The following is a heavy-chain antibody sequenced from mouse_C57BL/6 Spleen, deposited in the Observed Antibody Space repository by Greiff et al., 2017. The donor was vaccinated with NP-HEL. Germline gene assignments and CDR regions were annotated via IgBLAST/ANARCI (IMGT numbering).Heavy chain of an antibody. Sequence: QVQLKESGAELMKPGASVKLSCKATGYTFTGYWIEWVKQRPGHGLEWIGEILPGSGSTKYNEQFKGKATFNVDTSSNTAYMQLRSQTTEDSAIYYCARPYGPPQGFAYWGQGTLVTVSA. D-gene: IGHD1-1*02. CDR1: GYTFTGYW. V-gene: IGHV1-9*01. J-gene: IGHJ3*01. CDR2: ILPGSGST. CDR3: ARPYGPPQGFAY.